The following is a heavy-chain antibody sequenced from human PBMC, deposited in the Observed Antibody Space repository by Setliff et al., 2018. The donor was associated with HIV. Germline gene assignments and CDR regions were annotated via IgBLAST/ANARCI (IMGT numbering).Heavy chain of an antibody. CDR1: GGSFSGYC. CDR2: IYYSGST. J-gene: IGHJ4*02. Sequence: SETLSLTCAVYGGSFSGYCWSWIRQPPGKGLEWIGYIYYSGSTSYNPSLKSRVTISVDTSKNQFSLKLTSVTAADTAVYYCARYSPRGYTLTGPYWGQGTLVTVSS. V-gene: IGHV4-59*01. D-gene: IGHD6-25*01. CDR3: ARYSPRGYTLTGPY.